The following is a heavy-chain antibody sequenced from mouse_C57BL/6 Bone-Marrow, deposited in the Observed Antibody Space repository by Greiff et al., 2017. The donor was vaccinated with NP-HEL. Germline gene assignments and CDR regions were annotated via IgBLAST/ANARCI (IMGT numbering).Heavy chain of an antibody. CDR1: GYAFSSYR. V-gene: IGHV1-80*01. CDR3: ARRRHERWFDY. D-gene: IGHD1-2*01. J-gene: IGHJ2*01. Sequence: VQLQQSGAELVKPGASVKISCKASGYAFSSYRMNWVKQRPGKGLAWIGKIYPGDGATTFYGTFKGMASLSADKSTSTAYMQLSSLTSEDSAVYFCARRRHERWFDYWGQGTTLTVSS. CDR2: IYPGDGAT.